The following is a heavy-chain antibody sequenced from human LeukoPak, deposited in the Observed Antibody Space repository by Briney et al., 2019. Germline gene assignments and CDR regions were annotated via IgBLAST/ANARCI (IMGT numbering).Heavy chain of an antibody. V-gene: IGHV3-7*05. CDR3: ASNNDWSFDY. CDR1: GFTFSSHW. J-gene: IGHJ4*02. Sequence: PGGSLRLSCAGSGFTFSSHWMSWLRQAPGKGLEWVANIKEDGSVKNYGDSVKGRFTVSRDNAKNSLYLQMNSLRVEDTAVYYCASNNDWSFDYGGQGTLGTVSS. CDR2: IKEDGSVK. D-gene: IGHD3-9*01.